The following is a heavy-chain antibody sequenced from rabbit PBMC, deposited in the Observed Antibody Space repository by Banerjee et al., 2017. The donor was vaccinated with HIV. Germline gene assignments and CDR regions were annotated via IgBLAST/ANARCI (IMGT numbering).Heavy chain of an antibody. CDR3: ARRSLNDYGGDLNL. J-gene: IGHJ4*01. Sequence: QSLEESGGDLVKPGASLTLTCTASGFSFSSSYYMCWVRQAPGKGLEWIACIYASSSGSTYYASWAKGRFTISKTSSTTVTLQMTSLTAADTATYFCARRSLNDYGGDLNLWGQGTLVTVS. CDR2: IYASSSGST. D-gene: IGHD2-1*01. CDR1: GFSFSSSYY. V-gene: IGHV1S40*01.